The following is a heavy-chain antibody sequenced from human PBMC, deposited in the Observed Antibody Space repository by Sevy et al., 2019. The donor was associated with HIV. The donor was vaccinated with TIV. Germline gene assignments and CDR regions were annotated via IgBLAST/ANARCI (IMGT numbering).Heavy chain of an antibody. CDR2: ISYDGSNE. D-gene: IGHD3-10*01. J-gene: IGHJ3*02. Sequence: GGSLRLSCAASGFTFSSYAMHWVRQAPGKGLEWVTVISYDGSNEYYADSMKGRFTISRDNSNNPLYLLMNSLRVEDTAVYYCASLRYYYGSGTDYSDSFDIWGQGTMVTVSS. CDR1: GFTFSSYA. V-gene: IGHV3-30-3*01. CDR3: ASLRYYYGSGTDYSDSFDI.